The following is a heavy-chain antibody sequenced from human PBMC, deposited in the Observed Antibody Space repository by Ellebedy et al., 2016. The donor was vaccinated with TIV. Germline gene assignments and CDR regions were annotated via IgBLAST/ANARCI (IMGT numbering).Heavy chain of an antibody. CDR3: AGTRGYGYVY. V-gene: IGHV4-34*01. Sequence: MPSETLSLTCAVYGGSFSGHYWRWIRQAPGKGLEWLGELSHSGSGNSNPSLESRLTLSVDKSRNQCSLKLSYVTAADTAVYYCAGTRGYGYVYWGLGTLVTVSS. D-gene: IGHD5-18*01. CDR1: GGSFSGHY. J-gene: IGHJ4*02. CDR2: LSHSGSG.